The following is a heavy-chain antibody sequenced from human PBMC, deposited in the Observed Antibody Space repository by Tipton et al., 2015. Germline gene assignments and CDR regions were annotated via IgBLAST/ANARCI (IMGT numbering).Heavy chain of an antibody. CDR2: IRSKAYDGTS. CDR1: GFTFGDYD. J-gene: IGHJ3*02. Sequence: SLRLSCTGSGFTFGDYDVGWFRQAPGKGLEWVGSIRSKAYDGTSDYAASVKGRFTLSRDDSKSIAYLQMNSLETEDTAVYYCTRDFALGDRPFDIWGQGTMVTVSS. V-gene: IGHV3-49*03. CDR3: TRDFALGDRPFDI. D-gene: IGHD3/OR15-3a*01.